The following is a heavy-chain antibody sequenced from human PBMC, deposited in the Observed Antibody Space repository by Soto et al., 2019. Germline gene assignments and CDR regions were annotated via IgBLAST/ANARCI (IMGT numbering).Heavy chain of an antibody. CDR2: MNPSSGNK. V-gene: IGHV1-8*01. CDR3: ARGGVSRGAFDI. D-gene: IGHD3-10*01. CDR1: GYTFTSYD. Sequence: ASVKVSCKVSGYTFTSYDINWVRLAAGQGLEWMGWMNPSSGNKASAQKFQGRVTMTSTTSITTAYMELTSLRSEDTAIYYCARGGVSRGAFDIWGQGAMVTVSS. J-gene: IGHJ3*02.